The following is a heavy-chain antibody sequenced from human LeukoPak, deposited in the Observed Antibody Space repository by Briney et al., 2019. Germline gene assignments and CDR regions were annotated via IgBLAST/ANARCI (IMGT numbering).Heavy chain of an antibody. Sequence: PSETLSLTCTVSGGSISNNNYLWGCIRQPPGKGLEWIGSIYYRGSTYYNPSLKSRVTISVDTSKNQFSLKLSSVTAADTAVYYCARQVSSGWYYFDYWGQGTLVTVSS. V-gene: IGHV4-39*01. CDR1: GGSISNNNYL. CDR3: ARQVSSGWYYFDY. J-gene: IGHJ4*02. CDR2: IYYRGST. D-gene: IGHD6-19*01.